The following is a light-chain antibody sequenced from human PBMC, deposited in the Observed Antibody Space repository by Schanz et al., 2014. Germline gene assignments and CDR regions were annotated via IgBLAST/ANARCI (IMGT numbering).Light chain of an antibody. V-gene: IGLV2-14*02. J-gene: IGLJ3*02. Sequence: QSALTQPASVSGSPGESITISCTGTSSDVGNYNLVSWYQQDAGKAPKLIIYEGSKRPSGVSHRFSGSKSGSTASLRISGLQAEDEAHYYCSSYTSSRTIAFGGGTKLTVL. CDR3: SSYTSSRTIA. CDR1: SSDVGNYNL. CDR2: EGS.